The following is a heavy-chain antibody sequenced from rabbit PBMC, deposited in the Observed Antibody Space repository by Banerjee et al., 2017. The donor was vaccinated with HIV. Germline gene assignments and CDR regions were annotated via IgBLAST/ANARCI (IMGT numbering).Heavy chain of an antibody. J-gene: IGHJ4*01. CDR3: ARDLAGVIGWNFNL. Sequence: EESGGGLVQPEGSLTLTCTASGFSFSSSYWICWVRQAPGKGLEWIACIYAGTSGSTYYASWAKGRFTISKTSSTTVTLQMTSLTAADTATYLCARDLAGVIGWNFNLWGPGTLVTVS. CDR1: GFSFSSSYW. CDR2: IYAGTSGST. D-gene: IGHD4-1*01. V-gene: IGHV1S45*01.